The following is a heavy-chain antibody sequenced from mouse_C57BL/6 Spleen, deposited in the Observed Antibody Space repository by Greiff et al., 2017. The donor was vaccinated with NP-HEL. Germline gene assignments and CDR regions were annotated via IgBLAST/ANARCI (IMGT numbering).Heavy chain of an antibody. V-gene: IGHV1-54*01. CDR3: ARRDYGSSGDYYAMDY. D-gene: IGHD1-1*01. J-gene: IGHJ4*01. Sequence: VQLQQSGAELVRPGTSVKVSCKASGYAFTNYLIEWVKQRPGQGLEWIGVINPGSGGTNYNEKFKGKATLTADKSSSTAYMQLSSLTSEDSAVYVCARRDYGSSGDYYAMDYWGQGTSVTVSS. CDR2: INPGSGGT. CDR1: GYAFTNYL.